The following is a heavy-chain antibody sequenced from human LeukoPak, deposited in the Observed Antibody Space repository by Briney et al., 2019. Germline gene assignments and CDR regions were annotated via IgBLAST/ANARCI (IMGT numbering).Heavy chain of an antibody. V-gene: IGHV4-39*01. J-gene: IGHJ4*02. CDR3: ARVVVLGAYGSGSYYNRRSHFDY. Sequence: PSETLSPTCTVSGGSISSSSYYWGWIRQPPGKGLEWIGSIYYSGSTYYNPPLKSRVTISVDTSKNQFSLKLSSVTAADTAVYYCARVVVLGAYGSGSYYNRRSHFDYWGQGTLVTVSS. CDR2: IYYSGST. CDR1: GGSISSSSYY. D-gene: IGHD3-10*01.